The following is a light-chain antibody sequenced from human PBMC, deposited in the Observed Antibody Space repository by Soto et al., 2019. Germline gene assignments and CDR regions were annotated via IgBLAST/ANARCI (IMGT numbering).Light chain of an antibody. CDR3: QQYGYSPYT. CDR1: QRVSSNF. CDR2: DAS. J-gene: IGKJ2*01. V-gene: IGKV3D-20*01. Sequence: EIVLTQSPAILSLSPGERATLSCGASQRVSSNFLAWYQQIPGLAPRLLIYDASTRASGIPDRFSGSGSGTAFTLTISRLEPEDFAVYSCQQYGYSPYTFGQGTKLEIK.